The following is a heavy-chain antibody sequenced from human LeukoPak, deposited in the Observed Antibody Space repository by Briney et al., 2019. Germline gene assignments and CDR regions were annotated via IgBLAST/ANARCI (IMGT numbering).Heavy chain of an antibody. CDR1: GGSISSYY. D-gene: IGHD3-3*01. CDR3: ARDNDFWSGYRYAFDI. CDR2: IYTSGST. J-gene: IGHJ3*02. Sequence: SETLSLTCTVSGGSISSYYWSWIRQPAGKGLEWIGRIYTSGSTNYNPSLKSRVTMSVDTSKNQFSLKLSSVTAADTAVYYCARDNDFWSGYRYAFDIWGQGTMGTVSS. V-gene: IGHV4-4*07.